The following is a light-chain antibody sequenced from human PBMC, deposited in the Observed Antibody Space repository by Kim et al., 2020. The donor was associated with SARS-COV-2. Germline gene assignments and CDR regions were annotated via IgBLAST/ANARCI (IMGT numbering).Light chain of an antibody. J-gene: IGKJ4*01. CDR1: QSISYY. Sequence: ASVEDIVTITCRASQSISYYLNWYQQTPGKAPKLLISGAASLLSGVPSRFSVSGSGTDFTLTISSLQPEDSATYYCQHSYTTPPTFGGGTKVDIK. CDR3: QHSYTTPPT. V-gene: IGKV1-39*01. CDR2: GAA.